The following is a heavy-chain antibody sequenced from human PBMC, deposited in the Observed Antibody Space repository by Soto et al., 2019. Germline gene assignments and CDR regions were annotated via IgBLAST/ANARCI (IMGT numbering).Heavy chain of an antibody. J-gene: IGHJ5*02. D-gene: IGHD4-17*01. V-gene: IGHV1-8*01. CDR2: MNPNSGNT. CDR1: GYTFTSYD. CDR3: ARGVKYGAYSRWFDP. Sequence: ASVKVSCKASGYTFTSYDINWVRQATGQGLEYLGWMNPNSGNTGYVQKYQGRVTMTRDTSISTAYMELSSLRSEDTAVYFCARGVKYGAYSRWFDPWGQGTLVTVSS.